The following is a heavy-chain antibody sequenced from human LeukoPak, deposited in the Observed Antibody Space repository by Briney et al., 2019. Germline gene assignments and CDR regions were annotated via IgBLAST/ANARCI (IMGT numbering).Heavy chain of an antibody. D-gene: IGHD6-13*01. J-gene: IGHJ4*02. CDR3: AGHGYSRSWYYSDY. Sequence: SETLSLTCAVYGGSFSGYYWSWIRQPPGKGLEWIGEINHSGSTNYNPSLKSRVTISVATSKNQFSLTLSSVTAADTAVYHCAGHGYSRSWYYSDYCGQGTLVT. CDR2: INHSGST. V-gene: IGHV4-34*01. CDR1: GGSFSGYY.